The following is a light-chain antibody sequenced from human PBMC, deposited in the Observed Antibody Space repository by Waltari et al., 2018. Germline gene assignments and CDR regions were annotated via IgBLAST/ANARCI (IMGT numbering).Light chain of an antibody. CDR2: DVS. V-gene: IGKV1-33*01. J-gene: IGKJ5*01. CDR1: QDISNH. Sequence: DIEMTQSPSSRSASVGEKVTITYRASQDISNHLSWFQQKPGKAPKLLIYDVSKLETGVASRFSGGGSRADFTLIINDVQPEDVATYYCQQYDSLTLLTFGQGTRLE. CDR3: QQYDSLTLLT.